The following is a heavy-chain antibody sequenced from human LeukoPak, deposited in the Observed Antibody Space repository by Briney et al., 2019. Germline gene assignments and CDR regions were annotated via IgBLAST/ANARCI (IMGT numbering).Heavy chain of an antibody. V-gene: IGHV3-53*01. CDR3: ASTPDYYDRLMSFDI. CDR1: GFTVSSNS. Sequence: GGSLRLSCAASGFTVSSNSMSWVRQAPGKGLEWVSVIYSGGSTYYADSVKGRFTISRDNSKNTLYLQMNSLRAEDTAVYYCASTPDYYDRLMSFDIWGQGTMVTVSS. J-gene: IGHJ3*02. CDR2: IYSGGST. D-gene: IGHD3-22*01.